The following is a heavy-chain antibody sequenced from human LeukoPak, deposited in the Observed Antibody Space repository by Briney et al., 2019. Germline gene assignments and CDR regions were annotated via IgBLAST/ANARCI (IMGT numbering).Heavy chain of an antibody. V-gene: IGHV3-30*02. J-gene: IGHJ4*02. CDR3: AKDGDWTTTGYFDY. Sequence: GGSLRLSCAASGFTFSSYGMHWVRQAPGKGLEWVAFIRYDGSNKYYADSVKGRFTISRDNSKNTLYLQVNSLRAEDTAVYYCAKDGDWTTTGYFDYWGQGTLVTVSS. D-gene: IGHD2-21*02. CDR1: GFTFSSYG. CDR2: IRYDGSNK.